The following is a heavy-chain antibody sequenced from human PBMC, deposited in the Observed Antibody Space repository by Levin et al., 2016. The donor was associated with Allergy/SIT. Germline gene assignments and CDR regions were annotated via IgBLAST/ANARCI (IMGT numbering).Heavy chain of an antibody. Sequence: WIRQPPGKGLEWIGSIYYSGSTYYNPSLKSRVTISVDTSKNQFSLKLSSVTAADTAVYYCARLDQQQLVLIHPWGQGTLVTVSS. CDR2: IYYSGST. D-gene: IGHD6-13*01. V-gene: IGHV4-39*01. J-gene: IGHJ5*02. CDR3: ARLDQQQLVLIHP.